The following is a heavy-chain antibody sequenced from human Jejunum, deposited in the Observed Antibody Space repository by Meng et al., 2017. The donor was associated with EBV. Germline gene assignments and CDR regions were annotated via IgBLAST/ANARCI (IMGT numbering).Heavy chain of an antibody. CDR1: GDSITGSYYC. Sequence: RPYLQEAGQVLVAPSGPLSLTCTVAGDSITGSYYCWGWSRQPPGKGLNWVGTIYYSGSTNYNQSLKSRVTISLDTSKSQFSLKLTSVTAADTALYYCARGAYFSSSWYYFDYWGQGTLVTVSS. V-gene: IGHV4-39*06. J-gene: IGHJ4*02. CDR2: IYYSGST. D-gene: IGHD6-13*01. CDR3: ARGAYFSSSWYYFDY.